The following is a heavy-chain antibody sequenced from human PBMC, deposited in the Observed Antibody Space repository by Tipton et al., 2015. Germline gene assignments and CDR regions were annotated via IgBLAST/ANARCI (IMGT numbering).Heavy chain of an antibody. CDR3: AKPTTMTPVGAMDV. J-gene: IGHJ6*02. V-gene: IGHV3-23*01. D-gene: IGHD3-22*01. CDR1: GFTFSNYA. Sequence: GSLRLSCAASGFTFSNYAMNWVRQAPGKGLEWVSGIGGSGGTTYYANSVKGRFSISRDNSKNTVFLQMNSLGVADTAVYFCAKPTTMTPVGAMDVWGQGTTVTVSS. CDR2: IGGSGGTT.